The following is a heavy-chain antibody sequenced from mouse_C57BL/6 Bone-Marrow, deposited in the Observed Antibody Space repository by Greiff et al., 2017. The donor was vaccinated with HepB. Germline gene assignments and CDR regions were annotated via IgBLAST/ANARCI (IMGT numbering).Heavy chain of an antibody. CDR3: ASEAYYYGSSYDAMDY. CDR1: GYTFTDYY. D-gene: IGHD1-1*01. Sequence: QVQLQQSGPELVKPGASVKISCKASGYTFTDYYINWVKQRPGQGLEWIGWIYPGSGNTKYNEKFKGKATLTVDTSSSTAYMQLSSLTSEDSAVYFCASEAYYYGSSYDAMDYWGQGTSVTVSS. V-gene: IGHV1-84*01. J-gene: IGHJ4*01. CDR2: IYPGSGNT.